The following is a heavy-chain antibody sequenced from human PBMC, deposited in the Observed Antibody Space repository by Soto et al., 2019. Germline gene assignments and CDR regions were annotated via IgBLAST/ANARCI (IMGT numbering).Heavy chain of an antibody. V-gene: IGHV1-3*01. J-gene: IGHJ3*02. D-gene: IGHD1-26*01. Sequence: ASVKVSCKASGYTFTSYAMHWVRQAPGQRLEWMGWINAGNGNTKYSQKFQGRVTITRDTSASTAYMELSSLRSEDTAVYYCASYSTDSGSYYPDDAFDXWGQVTLVTVS. CDR2: INAGNGNT. CDR1: GYTFTSYA. CDR3: ASYSTDSGSYYPDDAFDX.